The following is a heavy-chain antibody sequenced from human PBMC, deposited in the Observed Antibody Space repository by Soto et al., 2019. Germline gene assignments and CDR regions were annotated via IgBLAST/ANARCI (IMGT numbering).Heavy chain of an antibody. CDR1: GYTFTGYY. D-gene: IGHD2-2*01. Sequence: ASVKVSCKASGYTFTGYYMHWVRQAPGQGLEWMGWINPNSGGTNYAQKSQGWVTMTRETSISTAYMELSRLRSDDTAVYYCARGGGDIVVVPAATKYNWFDPWGQGTLVTVSS. CDR3: ARGGGDIVVVPAATKYNWFDP. J-gene: IGHJ5*02. V-gene: IGHV1-2*04. CDR2: INPNSGGT.